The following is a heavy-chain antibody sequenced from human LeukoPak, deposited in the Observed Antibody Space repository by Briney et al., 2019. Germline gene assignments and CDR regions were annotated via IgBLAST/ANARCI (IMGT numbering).Heavy chain of an antibody. CDR3: ARGGHLWFGELSPHIYYYYYMDV. CDR1: GYTFTSYG. V-gene: IGHV1-18*01. D-gene: IGHD3-10*01. Sequence: ASVKVSCKASGYTFTSYGISWVRQAPGQGLEGMGWISAYNGNTNYAQKLQGRVTMTTDTSTSTAYMELRSLRSDDTAVYYCARGGHLWFGELSPHIYYYYYMDVWGKGATVTISS. CDR2: ISAYNGNT. J-gene: IGHJ6*03.